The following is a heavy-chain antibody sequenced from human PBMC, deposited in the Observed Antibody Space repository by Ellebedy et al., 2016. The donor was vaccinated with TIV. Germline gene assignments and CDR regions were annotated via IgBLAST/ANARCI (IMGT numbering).Heavy chain of an antibody. CDR2: INSDGSST. Sequence: PGGSLRLSCTASGLTFRTYWMHWVRQAPGKGLVWVSRINSDGSSTSYADSVTGRFTISRDNAKDTLYLQMNSLRVEDTAVYYCASVSGAVVPAANKYWGQGIQVTVSS. CDR1: GLTFRTYW. D-gene: IGHD2-2*01. V-gene: IGHV3-74*01. J-gene: IGHJ4*02. CDR3: ASVSGAVVPAANKY.